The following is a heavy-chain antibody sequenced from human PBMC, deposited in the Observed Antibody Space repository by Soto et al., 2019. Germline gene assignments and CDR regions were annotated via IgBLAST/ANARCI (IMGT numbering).Heavy chain of an antibody. J-gene: IGHJ5*02. D-gene: IGHD3-3*01. CDR3: ARALSITIFGVVPNWFDP. Sequence: GGSLRLSCAASGFTISSYSMNWVRQAPGKGLEWVSYISSSSSTIYYADSVKGRFTISRDNAKNSLYLQMNSLRAEDTAVYYCARALSITIFGVVPNWFDPWGQGTLVTVSS. CDR1: GFTISSYS. CDR2: ISSSSSTI. V-gene: IGHV3-48*01.